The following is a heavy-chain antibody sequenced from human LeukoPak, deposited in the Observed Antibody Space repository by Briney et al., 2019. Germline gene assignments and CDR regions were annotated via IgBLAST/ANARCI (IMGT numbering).Heavy chain of an antibody. CDR2: ITSNSNYI. V-gene: IGHV3-21*01. CDR3: ARDSRKVPAASLDY. J-gene: IGHJ4*02. Sequence: GGSLRLSCAASGFTFSNYAMSWVRQAPGKGLEWVSRITSNSNYIYYADSVKGRYTISRDNAENSLYLQMNSLRAEDTAVYYCARDSRKVPAASLDYWGQGTLVTVSP. D-gene: IGHD2-2*01. CDR1: GFTFSNYA.